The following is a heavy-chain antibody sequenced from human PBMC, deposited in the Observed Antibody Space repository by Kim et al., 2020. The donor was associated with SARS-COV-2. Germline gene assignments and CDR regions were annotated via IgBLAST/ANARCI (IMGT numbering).Heavy chain of an antibody. CDR1: GFTFSDFV. CDR3: ATEGYYYDSNGYPYYGLGV. CDR2: ISSSSLYI. V-gene: IGHV3-21*01. J-gene: IGHJ6*02. Sequence: GGSLRLSCAASGFTFSDFVMHWVRQAPGKGLEWVSSISSSSLYIDYADSVKGRFTISRDTAKSSLFLQMSNLRAEDTAVYFCATEGYYYDSNGYPYYGLGVWGQGTTVTVSS. D-gene: IGHD3-22*01.